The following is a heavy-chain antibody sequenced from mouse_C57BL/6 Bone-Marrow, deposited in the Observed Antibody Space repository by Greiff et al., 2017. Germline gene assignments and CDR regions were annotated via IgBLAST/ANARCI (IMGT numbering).Heavy chain of an antibody. CDR1: GFTFSDYY. J-gene: IGHJ4*01. CDR3: SITPAMDY. V-gene: IGHV5-12*01. Sequence: EVQRVESGGGLVQPGGSLKLSCAASGFTFSDYYMYWVRQTPEKRLEWVAYISNGGGSTYYPDTVKGRFTISRDNAKNTLYLQMSRLKSEDTAMYYCSITPAMDYWGQGTSVTVSS. D-gene: IGHD1-3*01. CDR2: ISNGGGST.